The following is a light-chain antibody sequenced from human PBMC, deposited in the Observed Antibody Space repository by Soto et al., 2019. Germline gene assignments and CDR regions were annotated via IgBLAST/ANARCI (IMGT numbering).Light chain of an antibody. Sequence: DIQMTQSPSSLSASVGDRVTITCRASQSIRSYLNWYQQKPGNAPNLLLYGPFSLQSGVPSRFIGSGSGTDFTLTISNLQPEDFATYYCQQTYSVPQAFGGGTKVEIK. V-gene: IGKV1-39*01. CDR2: GPF. CDR1: QSIRSY. CDR3: QQTYSVPQA. J-gene: IGKJ4*01.